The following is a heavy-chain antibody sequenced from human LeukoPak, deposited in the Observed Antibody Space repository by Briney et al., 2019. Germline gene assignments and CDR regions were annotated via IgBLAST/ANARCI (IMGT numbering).Heavy chain of an antibody. V-gene: IGHV3-7*01. CDR2: IKQDGSEK. J-gene: IGHJ5*02. CDR1: GFTFSSYW. CDR3: ARLVAAHWFDP. D-gene: IGHD2-15*01. Sequence: GGSLRLSCAASGFTFSSYWMSWVRQAPGKVLEWVANIKQDGSEKYYVDSVKGRFTISRDNAKNSLYLQMNSLRAEDTAVYYCARLVAAHWFDPWGQGTLVTVSS.